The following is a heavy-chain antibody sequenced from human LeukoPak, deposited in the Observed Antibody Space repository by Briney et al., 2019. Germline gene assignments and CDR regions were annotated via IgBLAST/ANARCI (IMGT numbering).Heavy chain of an antibody. CDR3: AREVSSEWEPPLVFDY. CDR2: ISAYNGNT. Sequence: GASVKVSCKASGYTFTSYGISWVRQAPGQGLEWMGWISAYNGNTNYAQKLQGRVTMTTDTSTSTAYMGLRSLRSDDTAVYYCAREVSSEWEPPLVFDYWGQGTLVTVSS. D-gene: IGHD1-26*01. J-gene: IGHJ4*02. CDR1: GYTFTSYG. V-gene: IGHV1-18*01.